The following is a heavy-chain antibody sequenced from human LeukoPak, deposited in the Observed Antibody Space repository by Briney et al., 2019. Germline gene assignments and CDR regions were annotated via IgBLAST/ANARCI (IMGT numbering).Heavy chain of an antibody. V-gene: IGHV1-2*02. Sequence: ASVKVSCKASGYTFTGYYMHWVRQAPGQGLEWMGWINPNSGGTNYAQKFQGRVTMTRDTSISTAYMELSRLRSDGTAVYYCAREEIVVVAADGWFDPWGRGTLVTVSS. D-gene: IGHD2-15*01. CDR1: GYTFTGYY. CDR3: AREEIVVVAADGWFDP. CDR2: INPNSGGT. J-gene: IGHJ5*02.